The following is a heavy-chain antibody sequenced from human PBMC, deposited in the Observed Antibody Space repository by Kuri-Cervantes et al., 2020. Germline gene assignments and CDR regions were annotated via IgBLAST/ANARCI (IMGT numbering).Heavy chain of an antibody. Sequence: SETLSLTCTVSGGSISSYYWSWIRQPPGKGLEWIGYIYYSGSTNYNPSLKSRVTISVDTSKNQFSLKLSSVTAADTAVYYCARDNLNLGFDYWGQGTLVTVSS. V-gene: IGHV4-59*01. CDR2: IYYSGST. CDR1: GGSISSYY. D-gene: IGHD3-9*01. J-gene: IGHJ4*02. CDR3: ARDNLNLGFDY.